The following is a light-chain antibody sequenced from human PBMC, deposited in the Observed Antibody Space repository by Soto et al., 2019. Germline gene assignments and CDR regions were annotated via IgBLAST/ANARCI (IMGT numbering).Light chain of an antibody. V-gene: IGLV2-8*01. CDR1: SGDVGGFKY. Sequence: QSVLSQPPSASGSPGESVTLSCTGSSGDVGGFKYVSWFQQYPGKAPRLIIYEASERPSGVPDRFSGSKSGNTASLTVSGLHADDDATYFCSAYAGFNNILFGGGSRLTVL. CDR2: EAS. CDR3: SAYAGFNNIL. J-gene: IGLJ2*01.